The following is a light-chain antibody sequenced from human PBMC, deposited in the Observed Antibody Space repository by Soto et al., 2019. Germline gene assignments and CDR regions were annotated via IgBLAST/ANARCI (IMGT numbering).Light chain of an antibody. CDR2: GAS. CDR3: QQYGSSPRT. CDR1: QSVSSSY. J-gene: IGKJ1*01. Sequence: EIVLTQSPGTLSLSPGERATLSCRASQSVSSSYLVWHQQKPGQAPRLLIYGASSRATGIPDRFSGSGSGTDSTLTISRLEPEDFAVYYCQQYGSSPRTFGQGTKVDIK. V-gene: IGKV3-20*01.